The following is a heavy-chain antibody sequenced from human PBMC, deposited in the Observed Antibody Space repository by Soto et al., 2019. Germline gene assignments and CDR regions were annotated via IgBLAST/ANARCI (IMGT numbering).Heavy chain of an antibody. Sequence: EESLKISCKGSGYIFTSYWICCFLQMPGKGLEWMGIIYPGDSDTRYSPSFQGQVTISADKSISTAYLQWSSLKASDTAMYYCAKFAYSSSWPYFDYWGQGTLVTVSS. CDR3: AKFAYSSSWPYFDY. CDR1: GYIFTSYW. J-gene: IGHJ4*02. CDR2: IYPGDSDT. V-gene: IGHV5-51*01. D-gene: IGHD6-13*01.